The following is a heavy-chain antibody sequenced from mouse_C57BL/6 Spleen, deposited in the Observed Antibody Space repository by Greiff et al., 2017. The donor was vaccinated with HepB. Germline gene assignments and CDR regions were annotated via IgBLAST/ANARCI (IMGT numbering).Heavy chain of an antibody. CDR3: ARSGYDYDFSYWYLDV. D-gene: IGHD2-4*01. J-gene: IGHJ1*03. Sequence: VQLQQSGAELVKPGASVKISCKASGYTFTDYYINWVKQRPGQGLEWIGKIGPGSGSTYYNEKFKGKATLTADKSSSTAYMQLSSLTSEDSAVYFCARSGYDYDFSYWYLDVWGTGTTVTVSS. CDR1: GYTFTDYY. V-gene: IGHV1-77*01. CDR2: IGPGSGST.